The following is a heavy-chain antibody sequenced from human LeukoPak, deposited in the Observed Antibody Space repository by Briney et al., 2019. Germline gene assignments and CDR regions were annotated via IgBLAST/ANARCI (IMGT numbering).Heavy chain of an antibody. V-gene: IGHV1-69*06. CDR3: ARDYYDSTGPAD. Sequence: ASVKVSCKASGGTFSSYAISWVRQAPGQGLEWMGRIIPIFGTANYAQKFQGRVTITADKSTSTAYMELSSLRSEDTAVYYCARDYYDSTGPADWGQGTLVTVSS. J-gene: IGHJ4*02. CDR2: IIPIFGTA. D-gene: IGHD3-22*01. CDR1: GGTFSSYA.